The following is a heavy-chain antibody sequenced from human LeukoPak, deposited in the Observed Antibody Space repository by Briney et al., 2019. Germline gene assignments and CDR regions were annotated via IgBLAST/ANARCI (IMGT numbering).Heavy chain of an antibody. CDR1: GFTLSSYA. CDR2: ISDTGNT. V-gene: IGHV3-23*01. D-gene: IGHD2-15*01. CDR3: AKAPVTTCRGAFCYPFDY. Sequence: GGSLRLSCAASGFTLSSYAMSWVRQAPGKGLEWVSAISDTGNTYHADSVKGRFTISRDSSKNTMFLQMNRLRPEDAAVYYCAKAPVTTCRGAFCYPFDYWGLGTLVTVSS. J-gene: IGHJ4*02.